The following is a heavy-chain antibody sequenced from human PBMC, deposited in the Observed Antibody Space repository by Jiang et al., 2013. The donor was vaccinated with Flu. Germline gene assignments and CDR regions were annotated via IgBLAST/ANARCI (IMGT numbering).Heavy chain of an antibody. V-gene: IGHV5-51*03. CDR3: ARLPTMVRGNVIKSENYFDS. CDR1: GYNFATYW. CDR2: IYPGDSDT. D-gene: IGHD3-10*01. J-gene: IGHJ4*02. Sequence: VQLVESGAEVKKPGESLKISCDGSGYNFATYWIAWVRQMPGKGLEWMGVIYPGDSDTRYSPSFEGQVDISADKSISTAYLQWSSLKASDTAMYYCARLPTMVRGNVIKSENYFDSWGQGTLVTVSS.